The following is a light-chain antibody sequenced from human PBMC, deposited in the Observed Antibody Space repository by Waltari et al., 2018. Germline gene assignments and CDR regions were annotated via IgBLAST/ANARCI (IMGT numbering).Light chain of an antibody. J-gene: IGLJ2*01. V-gene: IGLV2-14*01. CDR2: DVA. CDR3: ASYTTTRTVV. CDR1: SSHICGYNY. Sequence: QSALTQPDSVSGSPGQSITISCTGTSSHICGYNYVSWYQQHPGKAPKLMIFDVARWPSGVSNRFSGSKSGNTASLTISGLQAEDEADYYCASYTTTRTVVFGGGTKVTVL.